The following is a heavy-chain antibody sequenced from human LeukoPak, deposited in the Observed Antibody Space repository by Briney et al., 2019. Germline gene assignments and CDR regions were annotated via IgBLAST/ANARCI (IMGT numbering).Heavy chain of an antibody. CDR3: ARGSFDFWSGYRTNVDY. CDR2: ISSSSSYI. Sequence: GGSLRLSCAASGFTFSSYSMNWVRQAPGKWLEWVSFISSSSSYIYYADSVKGRFTISRDNAKNSLYLQMNSLRAEDTAVYYCARGSFDFWSGYRTNVDYWGQGTLVTVSS. V-gene: IGHV3-21*01. D-gene: IGHD3-3*01. CDR1: GFTFSSYS. J-gene: IGHJ4*02.